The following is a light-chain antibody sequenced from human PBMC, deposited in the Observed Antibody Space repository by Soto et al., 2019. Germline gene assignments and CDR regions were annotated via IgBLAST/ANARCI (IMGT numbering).Light chain of an antibody. Sequence: QSVLTRPASVSGSPGQSITISRTGTSSDVGAYNLVSWYQHHPDKAPKLMISEVSNRPSGVSDRFSGSKSGNTASLTISGLQAEDEADYYCASLTTTNFVFGTGTKSPS. CDR1: SSDVGAYNL. J-gene: IGLJ1*01. V-gene: IGLV2-14*01. CDR3: ASLTTTNFV. CDR2: EVS.